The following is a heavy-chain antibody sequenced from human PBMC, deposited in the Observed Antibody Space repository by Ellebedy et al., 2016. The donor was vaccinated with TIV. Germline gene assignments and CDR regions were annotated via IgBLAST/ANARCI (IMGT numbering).Heavy chain of an antibody. J-gene: IGHJ4*02. Sequence: PGGSLRLSCAASGFTFSNYGMYWVRQAPGKGLEWVAIIWYDGSNEYHAASVKGRFTISSDNSKNTLYLQMNSLRAEDSAVYYCARGDEYRFDYWGQGALVTVSS. V-gene: IGHV3-33*01. CDR2: IWYDGSNE. D-gene: IGHD2/OR15-2a*01. CDR3: ARGDEYRFDY. CDR1: GFTFSNYG.